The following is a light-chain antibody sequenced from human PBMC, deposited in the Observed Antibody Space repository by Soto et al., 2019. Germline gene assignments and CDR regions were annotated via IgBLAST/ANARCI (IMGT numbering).Light chain of an antibody. CDR1: QSVSSTY. CDR2: GAS. V-gene: IGKV3-20*01. J-gene: IGKJ5*01. Sequence: EIVLTQSPGTLSLSQGARATLSCRASQSVSSTYLAWCQQKPGQAPRLPIYGASTRAAGIPDRFSGTGSGTDFTLTISRLEPEDFAVYYCQHCGDSPITFGQGTRLEIK. CDR3: QHCGDSPIT.